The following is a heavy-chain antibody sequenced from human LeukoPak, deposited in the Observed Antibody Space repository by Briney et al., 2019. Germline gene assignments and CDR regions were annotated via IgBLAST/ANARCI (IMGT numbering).Heavy chain of an antibody. Sequence: KTSQTLSLTCTVSGGSISSGSYYWSWIRQPAGKGLEWIGRIYTSGSTNYNPSLKSRVTISVDTSKNQFSLKLSSVTAADTAVYYCARAVVVEESDAFDIWAKGQWSPSLQ. CDR2: IYTSGST. CDR3: ARAVVVEESDAFDI. V-gene: IGHV4-61*02. D-gene: IGHD2-15*01. CDR1: GGSISSGSYY. J-gene: IGHJ3*02.